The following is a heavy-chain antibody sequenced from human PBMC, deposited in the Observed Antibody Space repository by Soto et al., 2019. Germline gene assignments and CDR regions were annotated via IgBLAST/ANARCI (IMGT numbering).Heavy chain of an antibody. CDR2: IYYRGST. CDR1: GGSISSHY. CDR3: ARDGREASGMDV. V-gene: IGHV4-59*11. J-gene: IGHJ6*02. D-gene: IGHD1-26*01. Sequence: SETLSLTCTVSGGSISSHYWSWVRQAPGTGLEWIGHIYYRGSTSYNPSLRSRSTISVDTSNNQFSLKLNSVTTADTAVYYCARDGREASGMDVWGQGTKVTVSS.